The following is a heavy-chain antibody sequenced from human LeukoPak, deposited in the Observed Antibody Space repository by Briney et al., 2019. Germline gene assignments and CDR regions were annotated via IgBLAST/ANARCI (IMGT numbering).Heavy chain of an antibody. Sequence: GGSLRLSCAASGFTFDDHGMTWVRQAPGKGLEWVSGIKWNGGSTGYADSVKGRFTISRDHAKNSLYLQMNSLRAEDTAVYYCATTIFGVVIDNNWFDPWGQGTLVTVSS. V-gene: IGHV3-20*04. CDR2: IKWNGGST. D-gene: IGHD3-3*01. J-gene: IGHJ5*02. CDR1: GFTFDDHG. CDR3: ATTIFGVVIDNNWFDP.